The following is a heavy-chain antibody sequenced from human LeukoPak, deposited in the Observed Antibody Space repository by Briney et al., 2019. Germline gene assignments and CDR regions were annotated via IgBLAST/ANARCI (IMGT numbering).Heavy chain of an antibody. CDR3: AHTVTPRYFQF. V-gene: IGHV3-7*01. CDR1: GFTFSGFW. CDR2: INSDGSEG. Sequence: GGSLRLSCAVSGFTFSGFWMSWSRQAPGKGLEWVASINSDGSEGYYADVVKGRFTISRDNAKNSLYLQMNSLRTEDTALYYCAHTVTPRYFQFWGQDTLVTVSS. J-gene: IGHJ1*01. D-gene: IGHD4-17*01.